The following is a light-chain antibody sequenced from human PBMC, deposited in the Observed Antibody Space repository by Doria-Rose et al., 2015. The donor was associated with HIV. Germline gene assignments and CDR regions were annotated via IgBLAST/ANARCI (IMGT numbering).Light chain of an antibody. CDR3: QQLRT. CDR2: DAS. J-gene: IGKJ1*01. CDR1: QSVSTY. V-gene: IGKV3-11*01. Sequence: TQSPATLSLSPGERATLSCRAGQSVSTYLAWYQQKLGQAPRLLIYDASNRATGVPARFSGSGSGTDFTLTISSLEPEDFAVYYCQQLRTFGQGTKVEI.